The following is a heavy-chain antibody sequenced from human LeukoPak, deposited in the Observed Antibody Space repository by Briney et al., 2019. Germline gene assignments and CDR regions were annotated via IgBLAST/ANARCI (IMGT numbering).Heavy chain of an antibody. CDR1: GFTFSNHG. D-gene: IGHD2-15*01. CDR2: ISPSGDIT. V-gene: IGHV3-23*01. J-gene: IGHJ4*02. CDR3: AKDRVSGSSSQPDDY. Sequence: HTGGTLRLSCAASGFTFSNHGMNWVRQAPGKGLEWVSGISPSGDITYYADSVKGRFTISRDNSKNTLYLQMNSLRAEDTAVYYCAKDRVSGSSSQPDDYWGQGTLVTVSS.